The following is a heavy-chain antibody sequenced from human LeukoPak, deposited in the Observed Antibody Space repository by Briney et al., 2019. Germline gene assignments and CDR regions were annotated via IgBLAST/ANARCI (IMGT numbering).Heavy chain of an antibody. J-gene: IGHJ4*02. V-gene: IGHV3-48*01. CDR3: ARYRAVAGTRFGFDY. CDR1: GFTFSSYS. Sequence: PGGSLRLSCAASGFTFSSYSMNWVRQAPGKGLEWVSYISSSSSTIYYADSVKGRFTISRDNAKNSLYLQMNSLRAEDTAVYYCARYRAVAGTRFGFDYWGQGTLVTVSS. CDR2: ISSSSSTI. D-gene: IGHD6-19*01.